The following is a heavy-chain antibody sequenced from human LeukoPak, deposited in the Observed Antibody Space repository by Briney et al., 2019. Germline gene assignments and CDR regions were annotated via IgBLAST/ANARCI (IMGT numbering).Heavy chain of an antibody. CDR2: INPNSGGT. CDR3: ARGYDILTGYYSSDY. J-gene: IGHJ4*02. D-gene: IGHD3-9*01. CDR1: GYTFTGYY. Sequence: ASVKVSCKASGYTFTGYYMHWVRQAPGQGLEWMGWINPNSGGTTYAQKFQGRVTMTRDTSISTAYMELSRLRSDDTAVYYCARGYDILTGYYSSDYWGQGTLVTVSS. V-gene: IGHV1-2*02.